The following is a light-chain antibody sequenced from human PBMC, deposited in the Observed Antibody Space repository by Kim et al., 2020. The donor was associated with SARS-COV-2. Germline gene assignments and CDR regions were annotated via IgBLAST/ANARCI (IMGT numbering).Light chain of an antibody. Sequence: DIQLTQSPATLSSSVGERVTISCRASQSISSWFAWYQQKPGKAPKLLIYDASSLESGVPSRFSGSGSGTEFTLTISSLQPDDFATYYCQQHNSYPGTFGQGTKVDIK. CDR2: DAS. CDR3: QQHNSYPGT. CDR1: QSISSW. J-gene: IGKJ1*01. V-gene: IGKV1-5*01.